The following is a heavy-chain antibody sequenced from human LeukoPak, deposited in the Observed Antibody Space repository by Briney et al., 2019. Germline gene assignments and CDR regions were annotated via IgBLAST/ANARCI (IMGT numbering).Heavy chain of an antibody. CDR1: GGSISSGGYS. D-gene: IGHD3-3*01. CDR3: ARAGILDQYYYYYGMDV. Sequence: SETLSLTCAVSGGSISSGGYSRSWIRQPPGKGLEWIGYIYHSGSTYYNPSLKSRVTISVDRSKNQFSLKLSSVTAADTAVYYCARAGILDQYYYYYGMDVWGQGTTVTVSS. V-gene: IGHV4-30-2*01. CDR2: IYHSGST. J-gene: IGHJ6*02.